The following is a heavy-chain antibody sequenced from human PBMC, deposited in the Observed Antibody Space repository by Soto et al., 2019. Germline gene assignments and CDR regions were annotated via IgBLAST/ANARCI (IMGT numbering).Heavy chain of an antibody. CDR3: ARDYEYWSGYYKGFDY. Sequence: GGSLRLSCAASGFTFSSYSMNWVRQAPGKGLEWVSYISSSSSSIYYADSVKGRFTISRDNAKNSLYQQMNSLRDEDTAVYYCARDYEYWSGYYKGFDYWGQGTLVTV. V-gene: IGHV3-48*02. D-gene: IGHD3-3*01. CDR1: GFTFSSYS. J-gene: IGHJ4*02. CDR2: ISSSSSSI.